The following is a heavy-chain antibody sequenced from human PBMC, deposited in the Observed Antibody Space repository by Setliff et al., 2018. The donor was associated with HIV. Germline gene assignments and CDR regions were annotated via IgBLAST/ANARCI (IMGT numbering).Heavy chain of an antibody. CDR2: IHITGNT. Sequence: TLSLTCSVSGGSINRGNYYWTWIRQSAGKGLEWIGHIHITGNTDYNPSLKSRVTISLDTARNQFSLELTSTTVADTAVYYCARGVDYYTDHVDIWGQGALVTVSS. D-gene: IGHD3-22*01. V-gene: IGHV4-61*09. CDR1: GGSINRGNYY. J-gene: IGHJ4*02. CDR3: ARGVDYYTDHVDI.